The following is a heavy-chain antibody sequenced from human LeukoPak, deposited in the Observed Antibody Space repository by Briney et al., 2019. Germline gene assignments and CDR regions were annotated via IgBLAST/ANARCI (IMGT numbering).Heavy chain of an antibody. CDR1: EFMFYEYY. J-gene: IGHJ5*02. V-gene: IGHV3-7*02. D-gene: IGHD2-2*01. CDR3: ARVKDPPVVVPAATGGWWFDP. CDR2: INPDGSAN. Sequence: RGAPRVSRAVFEFMFYEYYMCWVRRAPGKRLEWVASINPDGSANYYMDSLKSPFTLSRDTAKNSRYLHMNSLRAEDTAVYYCARVKDPPVVVPAATGGWWFDPWGQGTLVTVSS.